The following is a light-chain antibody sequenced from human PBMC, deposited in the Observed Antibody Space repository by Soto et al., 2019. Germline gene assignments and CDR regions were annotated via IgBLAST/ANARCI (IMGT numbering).Light chain of an antibody. CDR3: QQYNNWPWT. Sequence: EIAITQSPSTLSVSPGERATLSCRASQSISDTLAWYQQRPGQAPRLLIYSASSRAPAFPARFSGSGSGTDFTLTISSLQSEDSAVYYCQQYNNWPWTFGQGTKVDIK. V-gene: IGKV3-15*01. CDR1: QSISDT. J-gene: IGKJ1*01. CDR2: SAS.